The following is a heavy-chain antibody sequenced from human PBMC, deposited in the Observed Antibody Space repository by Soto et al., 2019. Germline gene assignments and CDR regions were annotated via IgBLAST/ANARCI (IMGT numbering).Heavy chain of an antibody. CDR3: ASRPHSSGYYYSLDY. CDR1: GFTFSSYA. Sequence: PGGSLRLSCAASGFTFSSYAMSWVRQAPGKGLEWVSAISGSGGSTYYADSVKGRFTISRDNSKNTLYLQMNSLRAEDTAVYYCASRPHSSGYYYSLDYWGQGTLVTSPQ. D-gene: IGHD3-22*01. J-gene: IGHJ4*02. CDR2: ISGSGGST. V-gene: IGHV3-23*01.